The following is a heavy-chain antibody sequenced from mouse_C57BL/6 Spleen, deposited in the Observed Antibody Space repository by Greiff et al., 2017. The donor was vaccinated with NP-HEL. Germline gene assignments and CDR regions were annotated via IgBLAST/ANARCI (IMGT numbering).Heavy chain of an antibody. CDR2: IYPGSGNT. Sequence: VQLQQSGAELVRPGASVKLSCKASGYTFTDYYINWVKQRPGQGLEWIARIYPGSGNTYYNEKFKGKATLTAEKSSSTAYMQLSSLTSEDSAVYFCARSGAGGDYYAMDYWGQRTSVTVSS. V-gene: IGHV1-76*01. CDR1: GYTFTDYY. J-gene: IGHJ4*01. D-gene: IGHD3-3*01. CDR3: ARSGAGGDYYAMDY.